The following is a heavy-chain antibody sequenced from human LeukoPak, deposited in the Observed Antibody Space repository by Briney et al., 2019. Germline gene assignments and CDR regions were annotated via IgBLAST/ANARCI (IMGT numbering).Heavy chain of an antibody. CDR2: INNDGSRT. CDR1: GFTFSTYW. CDR3: ARGGDYPFDY. D-gene: IGHD4-17*01. J-gene: IGHJ4*02. Sequence: GGSLRLSCAASGFTFSTYWMHWVRQAPGKGLVWVSRINNDGSRTNYADSVKGRFTISRDHTKNPLSLQMSDLRAEDTAVYHCARGGDYPFDYWGQGTLVTVSS. V-gene: IGHV3-74*01.